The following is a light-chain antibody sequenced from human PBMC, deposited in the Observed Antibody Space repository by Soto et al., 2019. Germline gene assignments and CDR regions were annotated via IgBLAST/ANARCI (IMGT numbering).Light chain of an antibody. CDR3: SSYTSSSTLV. Sequence: QSVLTQPASVSGSPRQSITISCTGTSSDVGTYNYGSWYQQHPRKAPKLMIFEVSNRPSGVSNRVSGSKSVNTASLTISVLQAEDEADYYCSSYTSSSTLVFGGGTKVTLL. V-gene: IGLV2-14*01. CDR2: EVS. J-gene: IGLJ3*02. CDR1: SSDVGTYNY.